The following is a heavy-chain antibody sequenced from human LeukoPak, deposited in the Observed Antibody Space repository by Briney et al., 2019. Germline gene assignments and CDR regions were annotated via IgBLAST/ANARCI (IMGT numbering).Heavy chain of an antibody. D-gene: IGHD2-15*01. Sequence: GGSLRLSCAASGFTFSSYWMHWVRQAPGKGLVWVSRINSDGSSTSYADSVKGRFTISRDNAKNTLYLQMNSLRAEDTVVYYCARNVLPGYFDYWGQGTLVTVSS. CDR1: GFTFSSYW. V-gene: IGHV3-74*01. CDR3: ARNVLPGYFDY. J-gene: IGHJ4*02. CDR2: INSDGSST.